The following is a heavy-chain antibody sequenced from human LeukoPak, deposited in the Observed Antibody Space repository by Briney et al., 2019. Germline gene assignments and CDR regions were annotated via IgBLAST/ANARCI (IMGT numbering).Heavy chain of an antibody. D-gene: IGHD1-26*01. V-gene: IGHV4-61*02. CDR2: ISSSGST. J-gene: IGHJ4*02. Sequence: PSQTLSLTCTVSGDSISSGDYYWSWIRQPAGKGLEWIGRISSSGSTNYNPSLKSRVTISVDTSKNQFSLKLSSVTAADTAVYYCARRSDSGSYQHFDYWGQGTLVTVSS. CDR1: GDSISSGDYY. CDR3: ARRSDSGSYQHFDY.